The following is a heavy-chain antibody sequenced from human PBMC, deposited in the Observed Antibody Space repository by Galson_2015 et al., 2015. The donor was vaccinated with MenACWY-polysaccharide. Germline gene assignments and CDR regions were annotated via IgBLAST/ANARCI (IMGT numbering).Heavy chain of an antibody. V-gene: IGHV3-7*03. D-gene: IGHD3-10*01. CDR3: ASQTGRGYCDY. CDR2: IKQDGSEK. Sequence: SLRLSCAASGFTFSNYWMSWVRQAPGKGLEWVANIKQDGSEKYYVDSVKGRFTISRDNAKTTLYLQMNSLRAEDTAMYYCASQTGRGYCDYGGQGIRGTVSS. J-gene: IGHJ4*02. CDR1: GFTFSNYW.